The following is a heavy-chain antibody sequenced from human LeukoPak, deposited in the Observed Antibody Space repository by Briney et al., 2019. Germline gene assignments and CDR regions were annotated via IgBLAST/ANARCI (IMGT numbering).Heavy chain of an antibody. V-gene: IGHV4-61*08. CDR1: GDSIRSVDYY. CDR2: IYDSATT. J-gene: IGHJ4*02. Sequence: PSETLSLTCTVSGDSIRSVDYYWSWIRQPPGKGLEWIVYIYDSATTSYNPSLKSRVTISINMSKNQFSLKLNSVTAADTAVYYCARVALQMATPTLDYWGQGTLVTVSS. CDR3: ARVALQMATPTLDY. D-gene: IGHD5-24*01.